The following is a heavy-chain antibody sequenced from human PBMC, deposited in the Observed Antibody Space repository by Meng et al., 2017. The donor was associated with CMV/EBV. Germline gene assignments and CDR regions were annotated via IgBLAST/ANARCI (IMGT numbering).Heavy chain of an antibody. V-gene: IGHV3-66*02. D-gene: IGHD2-8*02. Sequence: GESLIISCAASGFIVSSHYMNWVRQTPGVGLEWVSLIYNDGGTYYADSVKGRFTISRDNSTNTLYLQMKSLRADDTAVYYCARDRTWCGGLDGMDVWGQGTTVTVSS. CDR2: IYNDGGT. CDR3: ARDRTWCGGLDGMDV. CDR1: GFIVSSHY. J-gene: IGHJ6*02.